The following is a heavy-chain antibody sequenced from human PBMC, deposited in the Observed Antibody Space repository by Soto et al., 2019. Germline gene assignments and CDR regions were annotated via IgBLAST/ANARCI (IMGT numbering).Heavy chain of an antibody. CDR1: GYTFTSYD. CDR2: MNPNSGNT. Sequence: GSVKVSCKASGYTFTSYDINWVRQATGQGLEWMGWMNPNSGNTGYAQKFQGRVTMTRNTSISTAYMELSSLRSEDTAVYYCARACSSTSCYEYYYYGMDVWGQGTTVTVSS. V-gene: IGHV1-8*01. CDR3: ARACSSTSCYEYYYYGMDV. J-gene: IGHJ6*02. D-gene: IGHD2-2*01.